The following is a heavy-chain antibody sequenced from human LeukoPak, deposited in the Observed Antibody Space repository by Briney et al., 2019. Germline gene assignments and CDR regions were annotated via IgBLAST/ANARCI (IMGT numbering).Heavy chain of an antibody. J-gene: IGHJ6*03. CDR3: ARGNSLMGYDSSGYYFPYYYYMDV. Sequence: ASVTVSCTASGGTFSSYAISWVRQAPGQGLEWMGGIIPTFGTANYAQKFQGRVTITADESTSTAYMELSSLRSEDTAVYYCARGNSLMGYDSSGYYFPYYYYMDVWGKGTTVTISS. D-gene: IGHD3-22*01. V-gene: IGHV1-69*01. CDR2: IIPTFGTA. CDR1: GGTFSSYA.